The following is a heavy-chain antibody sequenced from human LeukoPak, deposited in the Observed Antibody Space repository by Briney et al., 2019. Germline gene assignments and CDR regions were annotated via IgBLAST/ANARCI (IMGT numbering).Heavy chain of an antibody. V-gene: IGHV4-59*01. Sequence: SETLSLTCTVSGGSIGSYYWSWVRQPPLKGLEWVGHIYYSGSAYNPSLNSRVTMSLDTSKDQFSLNLSSVTAADTAVYFCARARGYYDSSGPEYFQHWGQGTLVTVSS. D-gene: IGHD3-22*01. CDR1: GGSIGSYY. CDR3: ARARGYYDSSGPEYFQH. J-gene: IGHJ1*01. CDR2: IYYSGSA.